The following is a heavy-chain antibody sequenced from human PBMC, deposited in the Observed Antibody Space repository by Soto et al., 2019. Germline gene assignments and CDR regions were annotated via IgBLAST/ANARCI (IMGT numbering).Heavy chain of an antibody. Sequence: GPSVKVSCKASGFTFTSSAVQWVRQARGQRLEWIGWIVVGSGNTNYAQKFQERVTITRDMSTSTAYMELSSLRSEDTAVYYCAADDPTLRLGELSSAYWGQGTLVTVSS. J-gene: IGHJ4*02. CDR3: AADDPTLRLGELSSAY. V-gene: IGHV1-58*01. CDR1: GFTFTSSA. CDR2: IVVGSGNT. D-gene: IGHD3-16*02.